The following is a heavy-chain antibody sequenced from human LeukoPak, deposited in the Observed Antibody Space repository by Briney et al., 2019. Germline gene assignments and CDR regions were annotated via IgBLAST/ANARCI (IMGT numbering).Heavy chain of an antibody. Sequence: SETLSLTCTVSGGSVSSGSYYWSWLRQPPGKGLEWIGYIYYSGSTNYNPSHKSRVTISVDTSKNQFSLKLSSVTAADTAVYYCAREAFGIQRDWFDPWGQGTLVTVSS. CDR3: AREAFGIQRDWFDP. CDR1: GGSVSSGSYY. CDR2: IYYSGST. V-gene: IGHV4-61*01. J-gene: IGHJ5*02. D-gene: IGHD3-10*01.